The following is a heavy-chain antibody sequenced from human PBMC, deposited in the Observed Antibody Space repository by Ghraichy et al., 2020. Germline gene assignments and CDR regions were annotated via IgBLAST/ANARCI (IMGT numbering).Heavy chain of an antibody. CDR3: AKESGRRGKGAFDV. CDR1: EFTFDGYP. J-gene: IGHJ3*01. V-gene: IGHV3-23*01. CDR2: LGAGGRST. Sequence: GGSLRLSCAVSEFTFDGYPMTWVRQAPGKGLEWVSTLGAGGRSTFYADSVKGRFTISRDKSKRTMYLQMNSLRADDTAVYYCAKESGRRGKGAFDVWGQGTTGTFSS. D-gene: IGHD1-26*01.